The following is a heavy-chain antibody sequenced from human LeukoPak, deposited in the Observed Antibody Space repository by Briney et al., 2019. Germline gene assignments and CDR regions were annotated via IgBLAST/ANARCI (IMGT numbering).Heavy chain of an antibody. J-gene: IGHJ4*02. Sequence: PGGSLRLSCAASGFTFSSYSMNWVRQAPGKGLEWVSSISSSSSYIYYADSVKGRFTISRDNAKNSLYLQMNSLRAEDTAVYYCARETYYYDSSGYFPLPPDYWGQGTLVTVSS. CDR2: ISSSSSYI. V-gene: IGHV3-21*01. D-gene: IGHD3-22*01. CDR3: ARETYYYDSSGYFPLPPDY. CDR1: GFTFSSYS.